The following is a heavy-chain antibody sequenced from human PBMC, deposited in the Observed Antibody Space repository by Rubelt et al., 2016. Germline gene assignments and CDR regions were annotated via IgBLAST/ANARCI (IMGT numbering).Heavy chain of an antibody. CDR1: GGSISGYY. J-gene: IGHJ4*02. V-gene: IGHV4-59*12. CDR2: ISYSGST. CDR3: AGGMTVVKIDY. Sequence: QVQLQESGPGLVKPSETLSLSCTVSGGSISGYYWSWLRQPRGKGLDWIGYISYSGSTNYNPSLKSRVTMSVDTSKNQFSLRLGSVTAADTAVYYCAGGMTVVKIDYWGQGTLVTVPS. D-gene: IGHD4/OR15-4a*01.